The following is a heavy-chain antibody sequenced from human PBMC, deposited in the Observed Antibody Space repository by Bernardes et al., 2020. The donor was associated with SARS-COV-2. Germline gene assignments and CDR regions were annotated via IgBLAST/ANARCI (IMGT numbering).Heavy chain of an antibody. Sequence: SETLSLTCTVSGGSISSYYWSWIRQPPGKGLEWIGYIYYSGSTNYNPSLKSRVTISVDTSKNQFSLKLSSVTAADTAVYYCARHWSGSYLGSWYFDLWGRGTLVTVSS. D-gene: IGHD1-26*01. CDR3: ARHWSGSYLGSWYFDL. J-gene: IGHJ2*01. CDR2: IYYSGST. V-gene: IGHV4-59*08. CDR1: GGSISSYY.